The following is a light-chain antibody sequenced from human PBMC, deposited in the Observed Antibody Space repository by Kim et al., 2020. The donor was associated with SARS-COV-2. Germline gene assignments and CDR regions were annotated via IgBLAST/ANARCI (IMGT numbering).Light chain of an antibody. CDR1: QGIRND. V-gene: IGKV1-17*01. CDR3: LQHESSPRT. Sequence: DIQMTQSPLFLSASVGDRVTMTCRASQGIRNDVGWYQQRPGRAPKRLMYAASSLESGAPSRFSGSGYGTEFTLTISSLQPEDSATYYCLQHESSPRTFGQGTKVGIK. CDR2: AAS. J-gene: IGKJ1*01.